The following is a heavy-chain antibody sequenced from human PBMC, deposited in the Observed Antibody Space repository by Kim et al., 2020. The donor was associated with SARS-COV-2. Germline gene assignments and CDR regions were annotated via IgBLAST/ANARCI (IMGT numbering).Heavy chain of an antibody. CDR2: IYYSGST. D-gene: IGHD3-22*01. CDR3: ARRSLGYYDSSGPQAAFDI. V-gene: IGHV4-59*01. CDR1: GGSISSYY. Sequence: SETLSLICTVSGGSISSYYWSWIRQPPGKGLEWIGYIYYSGSTNYNPSLKSRVTISVDTSKNQFSLKLSSVTAADTAVYYCARRSLGYYDSSGPQAAFDIWGKGTVVTVSS. J-gene: IGHJ3*02.